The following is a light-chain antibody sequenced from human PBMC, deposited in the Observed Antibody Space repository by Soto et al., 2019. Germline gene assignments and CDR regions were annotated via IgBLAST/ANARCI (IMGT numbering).Light chain of an antibody. CDR2: DAS. J-gene: IGKJ4*01. Sequence: EIVLTQSPGTLSLSPGERATLSCRASQSVSSSYLAWYQQKPGQAPRLLIYDASNRATGIPARFSGSGSGTEFTLTITSLQSEDFAVYYCQQYNNWPPLTFGGGTKVDTK. V-gene: IGKV3-15*01. CDR1: QSVSSSY. CDR3: QQYNNWPPLT.